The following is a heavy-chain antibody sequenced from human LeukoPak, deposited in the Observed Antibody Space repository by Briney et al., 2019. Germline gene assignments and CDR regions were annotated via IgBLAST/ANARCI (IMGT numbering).Heavy chain of an antibody. D-gene: IGHD3-3*01. Sequence: SETLSLTCTVSGGSISSYYWSWIRQPPGKGLEWIGYIYYSGSTNYNPSLKSRVTISVDTSKNQFSLKLSSVTAADTAVYYCARALRGDGPYYYYYYYMDVWGKGTTVTVSS. J-gene: IGHJ6*03. CDR2: IYYSGST. V-gene: IGHV4-59*01. CDR3: ARALRGDGPYYYYYYYMDV. CDR1: GGSISSYY.